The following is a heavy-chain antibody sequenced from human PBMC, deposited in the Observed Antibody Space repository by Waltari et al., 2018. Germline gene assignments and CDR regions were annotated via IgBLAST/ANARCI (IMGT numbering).Heavy chain of an antibody. V-gene: IGHV3-23*01. J-gene: IGHJ5*02. Sequence: EVQLLESGGGLVQPGGSLRLPCAASGFTVSSYAMSWVRQAPGKGLEWVSAISASGGSTYYADSVKGRFTISRDNSKNTLYLQMNSLRAEDTAVYYCAKDGAYGFDPWGQGTLVTVSS. CDR3: AKDGAYGFDP. CDR2: ISASGGST. CDR1: GFTVSSYA. D-gene: IGHD1-26*01.